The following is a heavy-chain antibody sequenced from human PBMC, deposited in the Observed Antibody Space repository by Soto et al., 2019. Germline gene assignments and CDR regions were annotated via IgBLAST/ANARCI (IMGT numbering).Heavy chain of an antibody. CDR1: GFTFSSGDA. J-gene: IGHJ4*02. V-gene: IGHV3-23*01. CDR2: IDGTGSGT. CDR3: VKARYYFHRCYFDY. Sequence: EVQLLESGGGLVQPGGSLRLSCAASGFTFSSGDAMSWFRQAPGKGVGWVATIDGTGSGTYYADSVKGRFTISRDTAKTTLHLQMNSLRAEDTTVYHCVKARYYFHRCYFDYWGQGTLVTVSS. D-gene: IGHD1-26*01.